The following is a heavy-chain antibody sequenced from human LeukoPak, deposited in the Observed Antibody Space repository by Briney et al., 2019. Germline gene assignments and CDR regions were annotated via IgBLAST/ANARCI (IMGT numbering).Heavy chain of an antibody. D-gene: IGHD3-22*01. CDR1: GFTFSSYA. CDR3: ARDRGPRYYYDSSGSANDAFDI. Sequence: GGSLRLSCAASGFTFSSYAMSWVRQAPGKGLEWVSAISGSGGSTYYADSVKGRFTISRDNSKNTLYLQMNSLRAEDTAVYYCARDRGPRYYYDSSGSANDAFDIWGQGTMVTVSS. J-gene: IGHJ3*02. CDR2: ISGSGGST. V-gene: IGHV3-23*01.